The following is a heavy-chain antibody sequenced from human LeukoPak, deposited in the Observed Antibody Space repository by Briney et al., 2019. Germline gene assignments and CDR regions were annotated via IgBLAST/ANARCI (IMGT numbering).Heavy chain of an antibody. V-gene: IGHV1-8*01. D-gene: IGHD6-19*01. CDR2: MNPNSGNT. Sequence: ASVKVSCKASGYTFTSYDVNWVRQATGQGLEWMGWMNPNSGNTGYARKFQGRVTMTRNTSISTAYMELSRLRSEDTAVYYCARGRNLDIAVAGTELMDYWGQGTLVTVSS. CDR1: GYTFTSYD. J-gene: IGHJ4*02. CDR3: ARGRNLDIAVAGTELMDY.